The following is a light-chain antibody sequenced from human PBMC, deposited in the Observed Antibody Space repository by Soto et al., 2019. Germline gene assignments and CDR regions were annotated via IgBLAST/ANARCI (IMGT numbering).Light chain of an antibody. Sequence: SVLPQSPATLSVSPGERVTLSCRASQSVSSSSLAWYQQKPGQAPRLLIYGASSRATGIPDRFSGSGSGTDFTLTISRLEPEDFAVFYCQQYGTSPITFGQGTRLEIK. CDR2: GAS. J-gene: IGKJ5*01. CDR3: QQYGTSPIT. CDR1: QSVSSSS. V-gene: IGKV3-20*01.